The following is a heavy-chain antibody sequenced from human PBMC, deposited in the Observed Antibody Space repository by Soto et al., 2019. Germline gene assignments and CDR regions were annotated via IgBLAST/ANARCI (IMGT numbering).Heavy chain of an antibody. CDR1: GGSFSGYY. CDR3: ARQAGYSSSWYEYWFDP. V-gene: IGHV4-34*01. D-gene: IGHD6-13*01. CDR2: INHSGST. J-gene: IGHJ5*02. Sequence: SETLSLTCAVYGGSFSGYYWSWIRQPPGKGLEWIGEINHSGSTDYNPSLKSRVTISVDTSKNQFSLKLSSVTAADTAVYYCARQAGYSSSWYEYWFDPWGQGTLVTVSS.